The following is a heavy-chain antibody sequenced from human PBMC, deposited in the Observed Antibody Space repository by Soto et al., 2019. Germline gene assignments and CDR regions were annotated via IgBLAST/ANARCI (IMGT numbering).Heavy chain of an antibody. CDR2: SNSDGSST. CDR3: VRRSLVVAAATREDY. CDR1: GFTFSSYW. Sequence: EVQLVESGGGLVQPGGSLRLSCAASGFTFSSYWMHWVRQAPGKGLVWVSRSNSDGSSTSYADYVKGRCTISSDNDENTLYCLINSLRAEDTAVYYCVRRSLVVAAATREDYWGQGTLVTVSS. D-gene: IGHD2-15*01. V-gene: IGHV3-74*01. J-gene: IGHJ4*02.